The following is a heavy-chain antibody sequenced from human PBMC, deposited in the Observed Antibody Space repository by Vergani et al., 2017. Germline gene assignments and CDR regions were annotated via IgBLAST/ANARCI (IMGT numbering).Heavy chain of an antibody. CDR3: ATKSCGTPGCQIGYFRE. Sequence: QVQLVESGGGVVQPGRSLRLSCAASGFTFSTYGMHWVRQAPGKGLEWVSVIWYDASNKFYADSVKGRFTISRDNSKSTLYLQMNSLRTEDTAVYYCATKSCGTPGCQIGYFREWGQGTLVTVSS. D-gene: IGHD1-1*01. CDR2: IWYDASNK. V-gene: IGHV3-33*01. J-gene: IGHJ1*01. CDR1: GFTFSTYG.